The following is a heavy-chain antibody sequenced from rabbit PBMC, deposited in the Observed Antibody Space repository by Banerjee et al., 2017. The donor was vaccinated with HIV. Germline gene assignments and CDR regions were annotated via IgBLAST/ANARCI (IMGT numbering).Heavy chain of an antibody. CDR3: ARAGGYRDFGL. CDR2: IYTGDDDT. CDR1: GIDFSSDYW. D-gene: IGHD2-1*01. J-gene: IGHJ6*01. Sequence: QEQLEESGGDLVKPGASLTLTCTASGIDFSSDYWICWIRQAPGKVLEWIGCIYTGDDDTNYATWAKGRFTISKTASTVDLRMTSLTAADTATYFCARAGGYRDFGLWGPGTLVTVS. V-gene: IGHV1S45*01.